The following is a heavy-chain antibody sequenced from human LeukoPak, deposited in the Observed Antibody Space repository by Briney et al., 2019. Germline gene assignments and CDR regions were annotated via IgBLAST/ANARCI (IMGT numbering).Heavy chain of an antibody. CDR1: GFTFSSYW. CDR3: ARGLANWGSYYFDY. Sequence: PGGSLRLSCAASGFTFSSYWMSWVRQAPGKGLEWVANIKEDGSRNHYVDSVKGRFTISRDNAKSSLYLQMNSLRDEDTAVYYCARGLANWGSYYFDYWGQGTLVTVSS. D-gene: IGHD7-27*01. CDR2: IKEDGSRN. V-gene: IGHV3-7*02. J-gene: IGHJ4*02.